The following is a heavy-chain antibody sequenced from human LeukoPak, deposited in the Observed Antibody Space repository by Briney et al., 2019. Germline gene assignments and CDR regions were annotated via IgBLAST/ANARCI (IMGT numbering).Heavy chain of an antibody. D-gene: IGHD6-13*01. CDR3: AREWKWQQLVPGY. CDR1: GYTFTSYA. J-gene: IGHJ4*02. CDR2: INAGNGNT. V-gene: IGHV1-3*01. Sequence: ASVKVSCRASGYTFTSYAMHWVRQAPGQRLEWMRWINAGNGNTKYSQKFQGRVTITRDTSASTAYMELSSLRSEDTAVYYCAREWKWQQLVPGYWGQGTLVTVSS.